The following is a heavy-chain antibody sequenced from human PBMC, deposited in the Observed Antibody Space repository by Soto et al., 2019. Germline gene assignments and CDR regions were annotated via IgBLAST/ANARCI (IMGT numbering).Heavy chain of an antibody. J-gene: IGHJ6*02. CDR2: ISYDGSNK. CDR1: GFTFSSYG. V-gene: IGHV3-30*18. Sequence: GGSLRLSCAASGFTFSSYGMHWVRQAPGKGLEWVAVISYDGSNKYYADSVKGRFTISRDNSKNTLYLQMNSLRAEDTAVYYCAKLFYSSGYYGPHYYYGMDVWGQGTTVTSP. CDR3: AKLFYSSGYYGPHYYYGMDV. D-gene: IGHD3-22*01.